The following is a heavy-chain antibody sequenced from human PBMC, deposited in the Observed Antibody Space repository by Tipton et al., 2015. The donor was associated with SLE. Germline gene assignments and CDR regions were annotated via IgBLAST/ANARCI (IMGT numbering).Heavy chain of an antibody. CDR2: SYYSGST. V-gene: IGHV4-59*11. CDR1: GGSISSHY. Sequence: TLSLTCTVSGGSISSHYWSWIRQPPGKGLEWIGYSYYSGSTNYNPSLKSRVTISVDTSKNQFSLKVSSVTAADTAVYYCARDGLTSFGVGRGFDIWGQGTKVTVPS. CDR3: ARDGLTSFGVGRGFDI. J-gene: IGHJ3*02. D-gene: IGHD3-3*01.